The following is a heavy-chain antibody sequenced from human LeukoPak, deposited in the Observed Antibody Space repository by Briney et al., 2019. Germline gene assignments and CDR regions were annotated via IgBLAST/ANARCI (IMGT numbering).Heavy chain of an antibody. Sequence: ASVKVSCKGSGYTFTSYYMHWVRQAPGQGREGMGIINPSGGSTSYAQKFQGRVTMNRDTSTSTVYMELSSLRSGDTAVYYCARSVDGALSYWGQGTLVTVSS. CDR3: ARSVDGALSY. CDR1: GYTFTSYY. V-gene: IGHV1-46*01. J-gene: IGHJ4*02. D-gene: IGHD2-21*01. CDR2: INPSGGST.